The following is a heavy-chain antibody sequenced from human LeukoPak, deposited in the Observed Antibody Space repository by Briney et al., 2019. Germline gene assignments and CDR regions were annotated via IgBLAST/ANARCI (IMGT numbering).Heavy chain of an antibody. D-gene: IGHD6-6*01. Sequence: SETLSLTCTVSGGSISSSSYYWGWIRQPPGKGLEWIGSIYYSGSTYYNPSLKSRVTISVDRSKNQFSLKLSSVTAADTAVYYCARSIIAAFRFDYWGQGTLVTVSS. J-gene: IGHJ4*02. CDR3: ARSIIAAFRFDY. CDR2: IYYSGST. V-gene: IGHV4-39*07. CDR1: GGSISSSSYY.